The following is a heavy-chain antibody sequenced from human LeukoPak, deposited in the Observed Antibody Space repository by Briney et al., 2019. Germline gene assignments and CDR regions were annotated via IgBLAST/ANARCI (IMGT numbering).Heavy chain of an antibody. Sequence: PSETLSLACIVSGYSISSGYYWGWIRQPPGKGLEWIGSIYHGGRTYYNPSLKSRVTMSVDTSKNQFSLKLSSVTAADTAVYYCARDLIVPDAMTGSGSYSTDYWGQGTLATVSS. CDR1: GYSISSGYY. CDR2: IYHGGRT. D-gene: IGHD3-10*01. CDR3: ARDLIVPDAMTGSGSYSTDY. V-gene: IGHV4-38-2*02. J-gene: IGHJ4*02.